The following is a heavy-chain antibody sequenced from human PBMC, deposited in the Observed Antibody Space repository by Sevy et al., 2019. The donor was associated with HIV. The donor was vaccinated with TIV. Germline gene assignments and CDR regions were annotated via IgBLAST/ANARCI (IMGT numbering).Heavy chain of an antibody. CDR3: AKDIEMATITGAFDI. CDR2: ISWNSGSI. CDR1: GFTFDDYA. Sequence: GGSLRLSCAASGFTFDDYAMHWVRQAPGKGLEWVSGISWNSGSIGYADSVKGRFTSSRDNAKNSLYLQMNSLRAEDTALYYCAKDIEMATITGAFDIWGQGTMVIVSS. J-gene: IGHJ3*02. D-gene: IGHD5-12*01. V-gene: IGHV3-9*01.